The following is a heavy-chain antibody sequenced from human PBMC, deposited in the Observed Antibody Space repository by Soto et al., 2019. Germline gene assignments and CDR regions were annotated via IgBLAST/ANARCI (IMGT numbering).Heavy chain of an antibody. Sequence: GGSLRLSCAASGFTFSSYGMHWVRQAPGKGLEWVAVIWYDGSNKYYADSVKGRFTISRDNSKNTLYLQMNSLRAEDTAVYYRARVLERAIFGVVTDWYGMDVWGQGTTVTVSS. CDR1: GFTFSSYG. CDR2: IWYDGSNK. J-gene: IGHJ6*02. CDR3: ARVLERAIFGVVTDWYGMDV. V-gene: IGHV3-33*01. D-gene: IGHD3-3*01.